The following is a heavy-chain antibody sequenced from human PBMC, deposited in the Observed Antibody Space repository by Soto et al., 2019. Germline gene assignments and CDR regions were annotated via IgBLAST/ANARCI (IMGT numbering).Heavy chain of an antibody. CDR1: GVYMRSYY. V-gene: IGHV4-4*07. D-gene: IGHD2-21*01. J-gene: IGHJ6*02. CDR3: AGIGEDVYYGMDV. CDR2: IYSRGDT. Sequence: SDTLSHTCSFSGVYMRSYYLNWLRQPAGKGLEWIGRIYSRGDTNYNPSVKSRVTMSVDTSKNEFSLRLNSVTAADTAVYYCAGIGEDVYYGMDVWGQGTTVTVSS.